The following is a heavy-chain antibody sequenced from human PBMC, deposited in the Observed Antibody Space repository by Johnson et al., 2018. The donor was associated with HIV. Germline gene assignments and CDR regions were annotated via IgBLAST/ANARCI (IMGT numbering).Heavy chain of an antibody. CDR1: GFTFDDYT. V-gene: IGHV3-43*01. CDR3: AKDLTRYSTSGDAFDI. Sequence: VQLVESGGGVVRPGGSLRLSCAASGFTFDDYTMHWVRQAPGKGLEWVSLISWAGGSTYYADSVKGRFTISRDNSKNSLYLQMNSLRTEATALYYCAKDLTRYSTSGDAFDIWGQGTMVTVSS. D-gene: IGHD6-13*01. CDR2: ISWAGGST. J-gene: IGHJ3*02.